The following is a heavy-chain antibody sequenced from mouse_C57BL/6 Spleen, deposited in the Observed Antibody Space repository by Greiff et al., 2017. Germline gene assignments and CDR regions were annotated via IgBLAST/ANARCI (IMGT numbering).Heavy chain of an antibody. J-gene: IGHJ4*01. Sequence: QVQLQQSGPELVKPGASVKISCKASGYAFSSSWMNWVKQRPGKGLEWIGRIYPGDGDTNYNGKFKGKATLTADKSSSTAYMQLSSLTSEDSAVYFCAKLPYYAMDYWGQGTSGTVSS. CDR1: GYAFSSSW. CDR2: IYPGDGDT. CDR3: AKLPYYAMDY. V-gene: IGHV1-82*01.